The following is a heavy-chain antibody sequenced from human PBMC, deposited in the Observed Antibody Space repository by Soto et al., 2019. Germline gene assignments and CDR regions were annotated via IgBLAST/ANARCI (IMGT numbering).Heavy chain of an antibody. J-gene: IGHJ4*02. CDR1: GFTFRSYT. CDR3: AKASGREGIDY. Sequence: GGSLRLSCVASGFTFRSYTMHWVRQAPGKGLEWVSSITGSGNYIYYTDSVKGRFTISRDNARNSLFLQMNSLRAEDTAVYYCAKASGREGIDYWGQGTLVTVSS. CDR2: ITGSGNYI. V-gene: IGHV3-21*04.